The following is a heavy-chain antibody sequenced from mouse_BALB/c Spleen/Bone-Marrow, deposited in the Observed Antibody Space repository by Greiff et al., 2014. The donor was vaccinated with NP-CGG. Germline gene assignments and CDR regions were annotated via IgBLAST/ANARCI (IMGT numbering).Heavy chain of an antibody. CDR1: GYTFTSYY. Sequence: QVQLKQSGPGLGKPGASGRVSCKASGYTFTSYYINWGEQRAGKGLEWIGWIYPGNVNTKYNEKFKGKATLTADKSSSTAYMQPSSLTSEDSAVYFCARDTMDYWGQGTSVTVSS. J-gene: IGHJ4*01. CDR3: ARDTMDY. V-gene: IGHV1S56*01. CDR2: IYPGNVNT.